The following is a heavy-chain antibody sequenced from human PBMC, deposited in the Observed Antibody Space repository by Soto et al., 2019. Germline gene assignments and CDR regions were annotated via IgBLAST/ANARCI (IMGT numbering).Heavy chain of an antibody. CDR1: GFTFSSYG. D-gene: IGHD3-10*01. J-gene: IGHJ4*02. CDR2: ISYDGGNK. V-gene: IGHV3-30*18. CDR3: TKGLWFGESPDY. Sequence: QVQLVESGGGVVQPGRSLRLSCAASGFTFSSYGMHWVRQAPGKGLEWVAAISYDGGNKYYADSVKGRFTISRDNSKNTLSLQMNTLRAEDTAVCCCTKGLWFGESPDYWGQGTLVTVSS.